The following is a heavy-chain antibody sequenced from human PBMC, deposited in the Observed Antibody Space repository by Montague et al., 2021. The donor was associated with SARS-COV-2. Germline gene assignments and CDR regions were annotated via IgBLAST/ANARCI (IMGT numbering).Heavy chain of an antibody. J-gene: IGHJ5*02. CDR1: GGSMSDHY. CDR2: IYYSGGI. V-gene: IGHV4-59*11. D-gene: IGHD3-10*01. CDR3: ARAVSVRRAGNWFDP. Sequence: SETLSLTCTVSGGSMSDHYWRWIRQPPGKGLEWLAYIYYSGGINSNASLKSRVSMSVDTSKNQFSLKLTSVTAADTAVYYCARAVSVRRAGNWFDPWGQGTLVTVSS.